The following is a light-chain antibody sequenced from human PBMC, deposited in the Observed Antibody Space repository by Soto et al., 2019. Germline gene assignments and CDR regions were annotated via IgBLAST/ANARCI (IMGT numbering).Light chain of an antibody. CDR2: DAS. Sequence: EIVLTQSPATLSLSPGERATLSCRASQSVSSYLAWYQQKPGQAPRLLIYDASNRATGIPARFSGSGSGTDFTLTSISLEPEDFAVYYCQQRSNWPSLTFGGGTNLEIK. CDR3: QQRSNWPSLT. CDR1: QSVSSY. V-gene: IGKV3-11*01. J-gene: IGKJ4*01.